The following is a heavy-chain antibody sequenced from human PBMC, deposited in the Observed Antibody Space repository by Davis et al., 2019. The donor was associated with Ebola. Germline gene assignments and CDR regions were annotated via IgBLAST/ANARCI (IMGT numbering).Heavy chain of an antibody. CDR1: GFTFGSPA. Sequence: SVKVSCKTSGFTFGSPAVQWVRQARGQRLEWIGWIVVGSGNTNYAQKFQERVTLSRDKSTSTAYMELSSLKASDSAMYYCARHPPGMYGAPWGQGTLVTVSS. V-gene: IGHV1-58*01. CDR3: ARHPPGMYGAP. D-gene: IGHD1-26*01. CDR2: IVVGSGNT. J-gene: IGHJ4*02.